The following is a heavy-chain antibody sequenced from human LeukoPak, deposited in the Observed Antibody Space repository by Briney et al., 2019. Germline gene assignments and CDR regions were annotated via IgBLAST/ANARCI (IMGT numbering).Heavy chain of an antibody. CDR1: GFTSSDYY. D-gene: IGHD6-13*01. CDR3: ASEAAADWILDY. J-gene: IGHJ4*02. CDR2: ISSSGSTI. Sequence: GGSLRLSCAASGFTSSDYYMSWIRQAPGKGLEWVSYISSSGSTIYYADSVKGRFTISRDNAKNSLYLQMNSLRAEDTAVYYCASEAAADWILDYWGQGTLVTVSS. V-gene: IGHV3-11*01.